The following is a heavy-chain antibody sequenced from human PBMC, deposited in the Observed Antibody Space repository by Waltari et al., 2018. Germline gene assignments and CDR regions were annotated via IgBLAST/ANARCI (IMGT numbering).Heavy chain of an antibody. CDR2: ISYDGRNK. CDR1: GFTFSSYA. Sequence: QVQLVESGGGVVQPGRSLRLSCAASGFTFSSYAMHWVRQAPGKGLEWVAVISYDGRNKYYADAVKGRFTISRDNSKNTLYLQMNSLRAEDTAVYYCARMGRAGGSTISAFDYWGQGTLVTVSS. CDR3: ARMGRAGGSTISAFDY. V-gene: IGHV3-30*04. D-gene: IGHD3-10*01. J-gene: IGHJ4*02.